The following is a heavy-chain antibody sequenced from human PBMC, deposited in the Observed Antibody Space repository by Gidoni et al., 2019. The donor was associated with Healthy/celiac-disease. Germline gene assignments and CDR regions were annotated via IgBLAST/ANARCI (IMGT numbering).Heavy chain of an antibody. CDR1: GFTFSSYE. CDR3: ARDTTTIADDAFDI. D-gene: IGHD6-13*01. CDR2: ISSSGSTI. V-gene: IGHV3-48*03. Sequence: EVQLVESGGGLVQPGGSLRLSCAASGFTFSSYEMNWVRQAPGKGLEWVSYISSSGSTIYYADSVKGRFTISRDNAKNSLYLQMNSLRAEDTAVYYCARDTTTIADDAFDIWGQGTMVTVSS. J-gene: IGHJ3*02.